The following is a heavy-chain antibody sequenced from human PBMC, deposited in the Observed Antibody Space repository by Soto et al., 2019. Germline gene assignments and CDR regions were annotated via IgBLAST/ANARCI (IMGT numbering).Heavy chain of an antibody. D-gene: IGHD3-10*01. CDR3: ARDGYDGSGSPYPAY. CDR1: GGSMSEYF. CDR2: IYYLGST. Sequence: NPSETLSLTCSVSGGSMSEYFWSWIRQSPGKGLEWIGYIYYLGSTDYNPSLKSRVTISVDTSKRQFSLRLTSVTAADTAVYYCARDGYDGSGSPYPAYWGPGTQVTSPQ. J-gene: IGHJ4*02. V-gene: IGHV4-59*01.